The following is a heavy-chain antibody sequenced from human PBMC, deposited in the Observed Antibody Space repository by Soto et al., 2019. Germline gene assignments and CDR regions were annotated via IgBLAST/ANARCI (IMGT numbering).Heavy chain of an antibody. CDR2: ISGRGGSP. J-gene: IGHJ6*02. Sequence: EVQLLESGGGLVQPGGSLRISCKASGFTFSNYGMTWVRQAPGKGLEWVSAISGRGGSPYYADSVKGRFTISRDNSKNTLYLQMNRLRAADTAVYYCAKIGAASIDYSNYYGMDVWGQGTTVTVSS. CDR3: AKIGAASIDYSNYYGMDV. CDR1: GFTFSNYG. D-gene: IGHD3-16*01. V-gene: IGHV3-23*01.